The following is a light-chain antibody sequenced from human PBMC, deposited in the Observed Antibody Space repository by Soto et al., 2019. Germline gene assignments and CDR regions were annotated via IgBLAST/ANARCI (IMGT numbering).Light chain of an antibody. CDR2: DAS. J-gene: IGKJ5*01. V-gene: IGKV3-11*01. Sequence: EIVLTQSPATLSLFPGERATLPCGASQTIRTYLAWYQQKPGQAPRLFIYDASNRATGVPARFSGSRSGTDFTLTISSLEPEDFAVYFCQQRSEWPITFGQGTRLEIK. CDR1: QTIRTY. CDR3: QQRSEWPIT.